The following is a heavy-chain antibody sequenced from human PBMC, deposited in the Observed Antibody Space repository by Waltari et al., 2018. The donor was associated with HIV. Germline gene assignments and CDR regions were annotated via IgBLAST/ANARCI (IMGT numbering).Heavy chain of an antibody. CDR2: INPDGTDT. Sequence: EVPLVASGGGLVQPGGSLRLPCAASGFTLTTPWAHLVRQAPGKGLAGVSRINPDGTDTRYADSVKGRFTISRDNAKNTVDLQVNSLRGEDTSVYYCARGKDCGGGTCDGYHYYGMDVWGQGTTVTVSS. CDR3: ARGKDCGGGTCDGYHYYGMDV. V-gene: IGHV3-74*01. CDR1: GFTLTTPW. D-gene: IGHD2-15*01. J-gene: IGHJ6*02.